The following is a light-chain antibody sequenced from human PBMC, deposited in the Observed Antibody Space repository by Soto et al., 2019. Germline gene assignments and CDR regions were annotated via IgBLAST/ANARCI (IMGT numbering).Light chain of an antibody. CDR2: GAS. CDR1: QSLSSN. J-gene: IGKJ2*01. CDR3: QHYNNWPLT. Sequence: EIVMTQSPATLSVSPGEGATLSCRASQSLSSNLAWYQQKPGQAPRLLIYGASTRATGIPARFSGSGSGTEFTLTISSLQSEDFAVYFCQHYNNWPLTFGQGTKVDIK. V-gene: IGKV3-15*01.